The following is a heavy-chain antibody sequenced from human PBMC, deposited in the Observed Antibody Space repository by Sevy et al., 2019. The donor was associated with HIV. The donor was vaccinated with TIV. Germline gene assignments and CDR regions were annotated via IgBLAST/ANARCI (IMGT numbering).Heavy chain of an antibody. Sequence: GGSLRISCAASGFTFNIYSMSWVRQTTGKGLGWVATLSFGCGKINHADSVKGRLTMSRDDSKNAVYLQMNNLRVEDTAIYYCAREGCTKPHDYWGQGTLVTVSS. CDR2: LSFGCGKI. D-gene: IGHD2-8*01. CDR1: GFTFNIYS. J-gene: IGHJ4*02. V-gene: IGHV3-23*01. CDR3: AREGCTKPHDY.